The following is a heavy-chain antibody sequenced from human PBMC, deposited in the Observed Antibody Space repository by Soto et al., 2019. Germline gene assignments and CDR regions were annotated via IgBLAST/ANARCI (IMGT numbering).Heavy chain of an antibody. D-gene: IGHD6-13*01. Sequence: GGSLRLSCAASGFTFSSYGMHWVRQAPGKGLEWVAVISYDGSNKYYADSVKGRFTISRDNSKNTLYLQMNSLRAEDTAVYYCAKGQVEQQLIYDYWGQGTLVTVSS. CDR1: GFTFSSYG. CDR2: ISYDGSNK. V-gene: IGHV3-30*18. J-gene: IGHJ4*02. CDR3: AKGQVEQQLIYDY.